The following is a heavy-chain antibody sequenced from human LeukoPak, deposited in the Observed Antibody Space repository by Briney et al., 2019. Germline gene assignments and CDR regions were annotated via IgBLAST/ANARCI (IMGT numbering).Heavy chain of an antibody. J-gene: IGHJ4*02. CDR3: AKDLYDSSGYIQYYFDC. CDR1: GFTFSSYA. D-gene: IGHD3-22*01. V-gene: IGHV3-23*01. Sequence: PGGSLRLSCAASGFTFSSYAMSWVRQAPGKGLEWVSAFSGSGNSTYYADSVKGRFTISRDNSKNTLYLQVNSLRAEDTAVYYCAKDLYDSSGYIQYYFDCWGQGTLVTVSS. CDR2: FSGSGNST.